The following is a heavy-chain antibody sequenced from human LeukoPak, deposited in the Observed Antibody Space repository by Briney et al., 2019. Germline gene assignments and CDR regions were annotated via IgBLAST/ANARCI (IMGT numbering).Heavy chain of an antibody. D-gene: IGHD3-3*01. CDR2: LNDSEST. J-gene: IGHJ6*03. CDR3: ARGIFGVVSTNYYYYYMDV. Sequence: SETLSLTCDVSGGSISSNYWSWIRQPPEKGQERTWYLNDSESTNYNPSLKSRVSISVDTSKKQVSLKLSSVTAADTAVYYCARGIFGVVSTNYYYYYMDVWGKGTTVTVSS. CDR1: GGSISSNY. V-gene: IGHV4-59*01.